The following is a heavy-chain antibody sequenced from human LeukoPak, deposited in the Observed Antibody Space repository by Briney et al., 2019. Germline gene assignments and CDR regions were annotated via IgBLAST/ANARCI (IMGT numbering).Heavy chain of an antibody. J-gene: IGHJ5*02. V-gene: IGHV1-2*02. D-gene: IGHD2-2*01. CDR2: INPNSGGT. Sequence: GASVKVSCKASGYTFTGYYMHWGLQAPGQGREWRGGINPNSGGTNYAQKCQGRVTMTSDTSISTASMELSRLRSDVTAVYYCARDPDIVVVPAGTRPGNWFDPWGQGTLVTVSS. CDR3: ARDPDIVVVPAGTRPGNWFDP. CDR1: GYTFTGYY.